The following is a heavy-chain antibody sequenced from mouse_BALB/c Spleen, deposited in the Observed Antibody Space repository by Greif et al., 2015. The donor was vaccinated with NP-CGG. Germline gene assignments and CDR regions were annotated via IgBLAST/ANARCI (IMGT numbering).Heavy chain of an antibody. CDR2: INPSTGYT. CDR1: GYTFTSYW. V-gene: IGHV1-7*01. CDR3: ARRGIYAMDY. J-gene: IGHJ4*01. Sequence: VQLQQPGAELAKPGASVKMSCKASGYTFTSYWMHWVKQRPGQGLEWIGYINPSTGYTEYNQKFKDKATLTADKSSSTAYMQLSSLTSEDSAVYYCARRGIYAMDYWGQGTSVTVSS.